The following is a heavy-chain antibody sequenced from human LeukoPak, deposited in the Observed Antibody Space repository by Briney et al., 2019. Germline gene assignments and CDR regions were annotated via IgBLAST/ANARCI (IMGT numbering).Heavy chain of an antibody. D-gene: IGHD3-10*01. CDR3: ARDGLLWFGELFLPLYYYMDV. CDR1: GGSISSSSYY. CDR2: IYYSGST. V-gene: IGHV4-39*07. Sequence: SETLSLTCTVSGGSISSSSYYWGWIRQPPGKGLEWIGSIYYSGSTYYNPSLKSRVTISVDTSKNQFSLKLSSVTAADTAVYYCARDGLLWFGELFLPLYYYMDVWGKGTTVTISS. J-gene: IGHJ6*03.